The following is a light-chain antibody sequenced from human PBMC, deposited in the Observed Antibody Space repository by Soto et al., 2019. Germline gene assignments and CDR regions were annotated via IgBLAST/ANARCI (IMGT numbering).Light chain of an antibody. CDR2: DAS. CDR1: QSIKTW. Sequence: DIQMTQSPSALSASVGESLTITCRASQSIKTWLAWYQRKPGRAPNLLIYDASSLQSGVPSRFSGSGSGTEFTLTISSLQPDESATYYCQKYESYSWTFGKGNKVDIK. J-gene: IGKJ1*01. V-gene: IGKV1-5*01. CDR3: QKYESYSWT.